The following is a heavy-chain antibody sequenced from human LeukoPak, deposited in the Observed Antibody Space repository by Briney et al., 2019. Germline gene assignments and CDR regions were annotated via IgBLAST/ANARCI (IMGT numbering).Heavy chain of an antibody. V-gene: IGHV3-53*01. J-gene: IGHJ4*02. CDR1: GFTVSSNY. CDR2: IYSGGST. D-gene: IGHD3-22*01. Sequence: GGSLRLSCAASGFTVSSNYMSWVRQAPGKGLEWVSVIYSGGSTYYADSVKGRFTISRDNSKNTLYLQMNSLRAEDTAVYYCAREKYYYDSSGYYYLYYFDYWGQETLVTVSS. CDR3: AREKYYYDSSGYYYLYYFDY.